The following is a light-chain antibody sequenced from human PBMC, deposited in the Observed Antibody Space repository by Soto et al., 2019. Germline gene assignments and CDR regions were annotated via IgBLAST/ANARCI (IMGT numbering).Light chain of an antibody. V-gene: IGLV1-44*01. CDR1: SSNIGSNT. CDR2: SNN. J-gene: IGLJ1*01. CDR3: AAWGDSLNGYV. Sequence: QSVLPQPPSASGTPGQMVTISCSGSSSNIGSNTVNWYQQLPGTAPKLLIYSNNQRPSGVPDRFSGSKSGTSASLAISGLQSEDEADYYCAAWGDSLNGYVFGTGT.